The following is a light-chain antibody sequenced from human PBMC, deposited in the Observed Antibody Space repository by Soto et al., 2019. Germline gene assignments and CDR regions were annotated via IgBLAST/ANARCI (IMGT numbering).Light chain of an antibody. V-gene: IGLV4-69*01. CDR2: LNSDGSH. J-gene: IGLJ2*01. CDR1: RGHSSYA. CDR3: QTWGTGIKV. Sequence: QPVLTQSTSAAASVGASVKLTCTLSRGHSSYAIAWHQQQPEKGPRYLMKLNSDGSHSKGDGIPDRFSGSSSGAERYLTISSLQSEDEADFYCQTWGTGIKVFGGGTKLTV.